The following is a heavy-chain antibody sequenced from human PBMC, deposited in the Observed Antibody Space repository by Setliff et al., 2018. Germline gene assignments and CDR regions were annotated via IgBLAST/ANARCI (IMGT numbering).Heavy chain of an antibody. CDR2: IYPGNSDT. CDR3: ARLEYCSGGNCYGYAFDI. V-gene: IGHV5-51*01. CDR1: GYSFTSYW. Sequence: PGESLKISCKHSGYSFTSYWIAWVRQMPGKGLEWMGIIYPGNSDTRYSPSFQGQVTFSADKSISTAYLQRSSLKASDTAMYYCARLEYCSGGNCYGYAFDIWGQGTLVTVSS. D-gene: IGHD2-15*01. J-gene: IGHJ3*02.